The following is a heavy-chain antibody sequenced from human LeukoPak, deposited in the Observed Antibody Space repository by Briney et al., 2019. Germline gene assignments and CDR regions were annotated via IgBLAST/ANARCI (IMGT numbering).Heavy chain of an antibody. D-gene: IGHD5-18*01. Sequence: PSETLSLTCTVSGGSISSYYWSWLRQPPGKGLEWIGYIYYSESTNYNPSLKSRVTISVDTSKNQFSLKLSSVTAADTAVYYCASSRGGPRWIQLWFDAFDIWGQGTMVTVSS. CDR2: IYYSEST. CDR1: GGSISSYY. V-gene: IGHV4-59*01. CDR3: ASSRGGPRWIQLWFDAFDI. J-gene: IGHJ3*02.